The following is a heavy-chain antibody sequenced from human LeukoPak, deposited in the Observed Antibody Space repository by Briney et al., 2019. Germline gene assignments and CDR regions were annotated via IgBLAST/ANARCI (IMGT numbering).Heavy chain of an antibody. J-gene: IGHJ4*02. V-gene: IGHV3-23*01. Sequence: GGSLRLSCAASGFTFSSYVMSWVRQAPGKGLEWVSAISGGGGSTYYADSVKGRFTIPRDNSKNTLSLQMNSLRAEDTAVYYCVKDALVVPVSMGPPEVDYWGQGTLVTVSS. CDR1: GFTFSSYV. D-gene: IGHD2/OR15-2a*01. CDR3: VKDALVVPVSMGPPEVDY. CDR2: ISGGGGST.